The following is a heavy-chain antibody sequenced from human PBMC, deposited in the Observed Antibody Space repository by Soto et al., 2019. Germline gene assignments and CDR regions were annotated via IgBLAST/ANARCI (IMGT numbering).Heavy chain of an antibody. CDR1: GGSFSGYY. CDR2: ISHSGST. V-gene: IGHV4-34*01. CDR3: ARDGGGITFGGYMDV. J-gene: IGHJ6*03. Sequence: SETLSLTCAVYGGSFSGYYWSWIRQPPGKGLEWIGEISHSGSTNYNPSLKSRVTISVDTSKNQFSLKLSSVTAADTAVYYCARDGGGITFGGYMDVWGKGTTVTVSS. D-gene: IGHD3-16*01.